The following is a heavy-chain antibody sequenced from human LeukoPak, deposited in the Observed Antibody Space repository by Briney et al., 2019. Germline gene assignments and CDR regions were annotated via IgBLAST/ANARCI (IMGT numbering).Heavy chain of an antibody. CDR3: AKALSSSDYGMDV. Sequence: GGSLRLSCAASGFTFSSYAMSWVRQAPGKGLEWVSTINSGGTKFYADSVKGRFTISRDNSKNTLYLQISLRAEDTAVYFCAKALSSSDYGMDVWGQGTTVTVSS. V-gene: IGHV3-23*01. D-gene: IGHD6-13*01. J-gene: IGHJ6*02. CDR2: INSGGTK. CDR1: GFTFSSYA.